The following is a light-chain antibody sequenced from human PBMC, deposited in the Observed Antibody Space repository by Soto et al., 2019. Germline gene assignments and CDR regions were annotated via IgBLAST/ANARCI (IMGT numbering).Light chain of an antibody. Sequence: DIVMTQSPDSLAVSLGERATINCKSSQSVLYSSNNKTYLAWYQQKSGQPPKLLIYWASTRESGVPDRFSGSGSGTDFTLTISSLQAADVAVYYCQQYYSSPWTFGQGTKVEIK. CDR1: QSVLYSSNNKTY. CDR2: WAS. V-gene: IGKV4-1*01. CDR3: QQYYSSPWT. J-gene: IGKJ1*01.